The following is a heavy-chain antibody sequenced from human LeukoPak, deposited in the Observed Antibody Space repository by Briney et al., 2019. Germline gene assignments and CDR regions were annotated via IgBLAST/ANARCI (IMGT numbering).Heavy chain of an antibody. J-gene: IGHJ4*02. CDR3: ARGRAATGTPYPFDY. Sequence: SETLSLTCTVSGGSISSYYWSWIRQPPGKGLEWIEYMFYTGSPNYNPSLKSRVIISVDTSKNQFSLTLTSVTAADTAVYYCARGRAATGTPYPFDYWGQGTLVTVSS. CDR1: GGSISSYY. CDR2: MFYTGSP. D-gene: IGHD6-13*01. V-gene: IGHV4-59*01.